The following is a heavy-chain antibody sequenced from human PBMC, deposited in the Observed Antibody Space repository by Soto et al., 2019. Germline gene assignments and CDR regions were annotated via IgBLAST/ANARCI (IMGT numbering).Heavy chain of an antibody. CDR1: GYTFTSYY. Sequence: ASVKVSCKASGYTFTSYYMHWVLQAPGQGLEWMGIINPSGGSTSYAQKFQGRVTMTRDTSTSTVYMELSSLRSEDTAVYYCARLDSATYYFDYWGQGTLVTVSS. CDR3: ARLDSATYYFDY. V-gene: IGHV1-46*01. CDR2: INPSGGST. D-gene: IGHD3-9*01. J-gene: IGHJ4*02.